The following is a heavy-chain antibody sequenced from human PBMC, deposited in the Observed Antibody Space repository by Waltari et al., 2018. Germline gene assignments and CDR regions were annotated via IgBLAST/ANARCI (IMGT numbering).Heavy chain of an antibody. V-gene: IGHV4-61*02. CDR2: IYTSGRT. CDR1: GGSISSGSYY. Sequence: QVQLQESGPGLVKPSQTLSLTCTVSGGSISSGSYYWSWIRQPAGKGLEWIGRIYTSGRTNYNPSLKSRVTISVDTSKNQFSLKLSSVTAADTAVYYWASQYEFWSGYYRSLGMDVWGKGTTVTVSS. CDR3: ASQYEFWSGYYRSLGMDV. D-gene: IGHD3-3*01. J-gene: IGHJ6*04.